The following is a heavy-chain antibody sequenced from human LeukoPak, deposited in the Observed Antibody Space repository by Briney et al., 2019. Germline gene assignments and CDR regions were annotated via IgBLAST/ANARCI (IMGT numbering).Heavy chain of an antibody. Sequence: SETLSLTCAVYGGSYSGYYWSWIRQPPGKGLEWIGEINHSGSTNYNPSLKSRVTISVDTSKNQFSLKLSSVTAADTAVYYCARGPVEMATIDSPFDYWGQGTLVTVSS. CDR1: GGSYSGYY. CDR3: ARGPVEMATIDSPFDY. J-gene: IGHJ4*02. V-gene: IGHV4-34*01. D-gene: IGHD5-24*01. CDR2: INHSGST.